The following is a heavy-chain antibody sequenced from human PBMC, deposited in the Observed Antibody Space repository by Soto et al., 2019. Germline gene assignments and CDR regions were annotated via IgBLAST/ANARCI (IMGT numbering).Heavy chain of an antibody. CDR3: ARDRGNFLYFDY. J-gene: IGHJ4*02. CDR2: ISWNSGSI. Sequence: EVQLVESGGGLEQPGRSLRLSCAASGFTFDDYAMHWVRQAPGKGLEWVSGISWNSGSINYADSVKGRFTISRDNAKNSLYLQMNSLRAEDTALYYCARDRGNFLYFDYWGQGTLVTVSS. V-gene: IGHV3-9*01. D-gene: IGHD4-4*01. CDR1: GFTFDDYA.